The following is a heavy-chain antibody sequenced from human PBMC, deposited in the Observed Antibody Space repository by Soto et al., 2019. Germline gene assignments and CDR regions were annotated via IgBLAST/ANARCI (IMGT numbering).Heavy chain of an antibody. Sequence: EVQLLESGGGLVQPGGSLRLSCAASGFTFSSYAMSWVRQAPGKGLEWVSAISGSGGSTYYADSVKGRFTISRDNSKNKLYLQMNSLRAEDTAVYYCAKDAPYYDFWSGYYVDYWGQGTLVTVSS. CDR2: ISGSGGST. J-gene: IGHJ4*02. CDR3: AKDAPYYDFWSGYYVDY. CDR1: GFTFSSYA. D-gene: IGHD3-3*01. V-gene: IGHV3-23*01.